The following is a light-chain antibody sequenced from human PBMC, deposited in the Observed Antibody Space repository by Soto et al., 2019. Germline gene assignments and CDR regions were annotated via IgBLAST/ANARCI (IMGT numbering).Light chain of an antibody. J-gene: IGKJ1*01. CDR3: LQTHNYPRT. V-gene: IGKV1-6*01. CDR2: GAS. CDR1: QDISDD. Sequence: AIQMTQSPSSLSASVVDRVTITCRASQDISDDVGWYQQTPGKAPKLLISGASRLQSGVPSRFSGSGSGAAFTLTLTSLRPEDSATYYCLQTHNYPRTFGQGTKVEI.